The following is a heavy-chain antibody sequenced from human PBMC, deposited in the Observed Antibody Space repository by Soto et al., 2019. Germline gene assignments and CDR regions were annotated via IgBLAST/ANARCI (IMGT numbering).Heavy chain of an antibody. CDR3: ARFHYGSGSYLSNSGMDV. D-gene: IGHD3-10*01. CDR1: GYTFTSYA. CDR2: INAGNGNT. J-gene: IGHJ6*02. Sequence: ASVKVSCKASGYTFTSYAMHWVRQAPGQRLEWMGWINAGNGNTKYSQKFQGRVTITRDTSASTAYMELSSLRSEDTAVYYCARFHYGSGSYLSNSGMDVWGQGTTVTVSS. V-gene: IGHV1-3*01.